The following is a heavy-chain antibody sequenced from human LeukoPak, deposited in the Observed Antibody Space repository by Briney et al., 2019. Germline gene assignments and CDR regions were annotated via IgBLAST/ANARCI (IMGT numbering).Heavy chain of an antibody. Sequence: PSETLSLTCIVSGYSISSGYYWGWIRQPPGKGLEWIGSIFHSGSTYYNPSLKSRVTISVDTSKNQFSLKLSSVTAADTAVYYCARGIRDDGSGLGYWGQGTLVTVSS. V-gene: IGHV4-38-2*02. CDR2: IFHSGST. CDR3: ARGIRDDGSGLGY. D-gene: IGHD3-10*01. CDR1: GYSISSGYY. J-gene: IGHJ4*02.